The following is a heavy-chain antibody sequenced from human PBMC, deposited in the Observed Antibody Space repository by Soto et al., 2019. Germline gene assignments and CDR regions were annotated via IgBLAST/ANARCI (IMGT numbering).Heavy chain of an antibody. CDR2: IYHSVST. Sequence: QLQLQESGAGLVKASQTLSLTCGVSGCSLSTGGYSWSWIRQPPGQGLEWIAYIYHSVSTYYNPSLKSRVTISVDRSKNQFSLKLSSVTAADTAVYYCARVPDYWGQGTLVTVSS. CDR3: ARVPDY. J-gene: IGHJ4*02. CDR1: GCSLSTGGYS. V-gene: IGHV4-30-2*01.